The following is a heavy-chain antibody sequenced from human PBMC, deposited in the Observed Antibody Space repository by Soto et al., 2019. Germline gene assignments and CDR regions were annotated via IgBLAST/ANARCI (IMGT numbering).Heavy chain of an antibody. J-gene: IGHJ4*02. V-gene: IGHV4-59*01. Sequence: SETLSLTCTVSGGSISSYYWSWIRQPPGKGLEWIGYIYYSGSTNYNPSLKSRVTISVDTSKNQFSLKLSPVTAADTAVYYCARAIHQWELLEYFDYWGQGTLVTVSS. CDR3: ARAIHQWELLEYFDY. CDR1: GGSISSYY. CDR2: IYYSGST. D-gene: IGHD1-26*01.